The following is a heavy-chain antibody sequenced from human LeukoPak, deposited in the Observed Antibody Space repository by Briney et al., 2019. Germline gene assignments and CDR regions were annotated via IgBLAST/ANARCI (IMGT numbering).Heavy chain of an antibody. Sequence: SETLSLTCTVSGGSISSYYWSWIRQPPGKGLEWIGYIYYSGSTNYNPSLRSRVTISVDTSKNQFSLKLSSVTAADTAVYYCARLEGYSYGFDPWGQGTLVTVSS. CDR2: IYYSGST. CDR1: GGSISSYY. J-gene: IGHJ5*02. V-gene: IGHV4-59*08. CDR3: ARLEGYSYGFDP. D-gene: IGHD5-18*01.